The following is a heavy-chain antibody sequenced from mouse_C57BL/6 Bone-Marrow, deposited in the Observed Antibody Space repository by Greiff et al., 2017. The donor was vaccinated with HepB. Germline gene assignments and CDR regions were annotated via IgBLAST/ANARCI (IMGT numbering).Heavy chain of an antibody. CDR1: GFTFSSYA. D-gene: IGHD1-1*01. CDR2: ISDGGSYT. CDR3: GITTVVPYAMDY. V-gene: IGHV5-4*01. Sequence: EVQLVESGGGLVKPGGSLKLSCAASGFTFSSYAMSWVRQTPEKRLEWVATISDGGSYTYYPDNVKGRFTISRDNAKNNLYLQMSHLKSEDTAMYYCGITTVVPYAMDYWGQGTSVTVSS. J-gene: IGHJ4*01.